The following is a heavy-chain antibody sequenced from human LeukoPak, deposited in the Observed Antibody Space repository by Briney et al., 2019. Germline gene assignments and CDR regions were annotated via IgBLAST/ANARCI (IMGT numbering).Heavy chain of an antibody. V-gene: IGHV3-23*01. D-gene: IGHD2-15*01. J-gene: IGHJ6*02. Sequence: GGSLRLSCAAYGFAFSSYAMSWVRQAPGKGLEWVSAISGSGGSTYYADSVKGRFTISRDNSKNTLYLQMNSLRAEDTAVYYCAKWQLLQGNYYYGMDVWGQGTTVTVSS. CDR3: AKWQLLQGNYYYGMDV. CDR2: ISGSGGST. CDR1: GFAFSSYA.